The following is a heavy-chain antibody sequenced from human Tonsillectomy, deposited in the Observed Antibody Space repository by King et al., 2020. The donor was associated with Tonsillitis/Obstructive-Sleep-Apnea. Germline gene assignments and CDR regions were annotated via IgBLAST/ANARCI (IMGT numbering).Heavy chain of an antibody. D-gene: IGHD6-19*01. CDR3: TTTGIAVAGTYAFDI. J-gene: IGHJ3*02. CDR2: IRSKANSYAT. V-gene: IGHV3-73*01. Sequence: VQLVESGGGLVQPGGSLKLSCAASGFTFSGSAMHWVRQASGKGLEWVGRIRSKANSYATAYAASVKGSFTISRDDSKNTAYLQMNSLKTEDTAVYYCTTTGIAVAGTYAFDIWGQGTMVTVSS. CDR1: GFTFSGSA.